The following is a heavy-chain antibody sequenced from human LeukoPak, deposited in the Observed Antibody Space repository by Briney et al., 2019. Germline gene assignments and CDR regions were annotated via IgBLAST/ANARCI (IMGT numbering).Heavy chain of an antibody. CDR2: ISGSGVST. J-gene: IGHJ4*02. D-gene: IGHD2-2*01. V-gene: IGHV3-23*01. CDR1: RFTFSNYA. Sequence: GGSLRLSCAASRFTFSNYAMSWVRQAPEKGLEWVSAISGSGVSTYYADSVKGRFTISRDNSKNTLYLQMNSLRAEDTAVYYCAKILVPIVVVPAAMNYWGQGTLVTVSS. CDR3: AKILVPIVVVPAAMNY.